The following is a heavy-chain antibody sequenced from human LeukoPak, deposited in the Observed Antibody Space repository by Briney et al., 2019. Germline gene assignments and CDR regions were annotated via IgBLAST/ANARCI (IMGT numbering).Heavy chain of an antibody. J-gene: IGHJ5*02. Sequence: PSETLSLTCSVSGVSITGISYYWGWIRQPPGKGLEWIGSIYYSGSASYNPSLKSRVTISVDTSKNHFSLELKSLTVADTAVYYCANGAKFDPWGPGTLVTVSS. CDR3: ANGAKFDP. CDR2: IYYSGSA. D-gene: IGHD5-24*01. CDR1: GVSITGISYY. V-gene: IGHV4-39*02.